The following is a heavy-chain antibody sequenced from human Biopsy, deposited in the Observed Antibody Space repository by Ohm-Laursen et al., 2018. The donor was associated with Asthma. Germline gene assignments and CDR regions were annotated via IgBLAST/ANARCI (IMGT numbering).Heavy chain of an antibody. V-gene: IGHV3-23*01. Sequence: SLRLSCAASGFAFASYAMSWARQAPGKGLAWVSTIRPNNRGVDYVPSVRGRFTMSRDNSKNTLYLHMSSLRAEDTAVYYCVKDTYEDSGGYYTFEVWGQGTMVTVSS. D-gene: IGHD5-18*01. J-gene: IGHJ3*01. CDR3: VKDTYEDSGGYYTFEV. CDR1: GFAFASYA. CDR2: IRPNNRGV.